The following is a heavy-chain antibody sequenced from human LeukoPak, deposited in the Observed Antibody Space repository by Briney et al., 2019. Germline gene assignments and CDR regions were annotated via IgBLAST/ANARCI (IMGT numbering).Heavy chain of an antibody. CDR1: GFTFSTYA. CDR2: ISNDGRRI. V-gene: IGHV3-64D*09. Sequence: GGSLRLSCSASGFTFSTYAMHWVRQAPGKGLECVSVISNDGRRIFYADSVKGRYTISRDNSKNTLYLQVSSLRTEDTAVYYCVKDGADYGANGWFDPWGQGTLVTVSS. D-gene: IGHD4-17*01. CDR3: VKDGADYGANGWFDP. J-gene: IGHJ5*02.